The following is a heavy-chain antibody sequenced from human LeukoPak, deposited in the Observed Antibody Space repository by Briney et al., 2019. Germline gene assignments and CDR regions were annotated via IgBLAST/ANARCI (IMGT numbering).Heavy chain of an antibody. V-gene: IGHV3-23*01. CDR1: GFTFSSYA. J-gene: IGHJ5*02. D-gene: IGHD2-15*01. CDR3: AGLDCSGGSCYPNWFDP. Sequence: PGGSLRLSCAASGFTFSSYAMSWVRQAPGKGLEWVSAISGSGGSTYYADSVKGRFTISRDNSKNTLYLQMNSLRAEDTAVYYCAGLDCSGGSCYPNWFDPWGQGTLVTVSS. CDR2: ISGSGGST.